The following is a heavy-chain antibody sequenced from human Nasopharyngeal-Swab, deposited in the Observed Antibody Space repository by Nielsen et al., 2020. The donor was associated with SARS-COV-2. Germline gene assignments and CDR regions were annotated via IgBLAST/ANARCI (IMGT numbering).Heavy chain of an antibody. V-gene: IGHV1-46*01. J-gene: IGHJ6*02. CDR1: GYTFTSYY. CDR2: INPSGGST. CDR3: ARVRRIAAAASYGMDV. D-gene: IGHD6-13*01. Sequence: ASVKVSCKASGYTFTSYYMHWVRQAPGQGLEWMGIINPSGGSTSYAQKFQGRVTMTRDTSTSTVYMELSSLRSEDTAVYYCARVRRIAAAASYGMDVWGQGTTFTVSS.